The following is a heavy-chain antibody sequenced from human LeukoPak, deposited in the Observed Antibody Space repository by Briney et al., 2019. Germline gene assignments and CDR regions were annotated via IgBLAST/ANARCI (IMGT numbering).Heavy chain of an antibody. CDR2: IYSGGST. D-gene: IGHD2-15*01. CDR1: GFTVSSNY. J-gene: IGHJ4*02. CDR3: AKPPHYCAGGSCYSGLDD. V-gene: IGHV3-53*01. Sequence: PGGSLRLSCAASGFTVSSNYMSWVRQAPGKGLEWVSVIYSGGSTYYADSVKGRFTTSRDNSMGTLYLQMNSLRVEDTAIYYCAKPPHYCAGGSCYSGLDDWGQGTRVTVST.